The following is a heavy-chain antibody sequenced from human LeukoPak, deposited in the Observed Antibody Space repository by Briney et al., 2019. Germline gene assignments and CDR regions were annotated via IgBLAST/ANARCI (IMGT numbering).Heavy chain of an antibody. V-gene: IGHV3-23*01. CDR1: GFTFSSYV. J-gene: IGHJ4*02. CDR2: ISGSGGST. D-gene: IGHD3-22*01. CDR3: AKVGYDSSGYYNFYFDY. Sequence: GSLRLSCAASGFTFSSYVMRWVRQAPGKGLEWVSSISGSGGSTYYADSVKGRFTISRDNSKNTLYLQMNSLRAEDTAIYYCAKVGYDSSGYYNFYFDYWGQGTLVTVSS.